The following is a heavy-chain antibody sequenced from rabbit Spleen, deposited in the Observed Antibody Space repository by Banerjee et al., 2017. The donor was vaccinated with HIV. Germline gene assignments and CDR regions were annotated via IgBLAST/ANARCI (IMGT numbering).Heavy chain of an antibody. CDR2: IYTSSSGST. Sequence: QEQLEEAGGDLVKPGASLTLTCAASVFSFRSNYYMCWVRQAPEKGLEGIACIYTSSSGSTYYASWAKGRFTISKTSSTSVTLQLTSLTAADTATYFCARDTGSSFSSYGMDLWGQGTLVTVS. CDR3: ARDTGSSFSSYGMDL. V-gene: IGHV1S45*01. J-gene: IGHJ6*01. D-gene: IGHD8-1*01. CDR1: VFSFRSNYY.